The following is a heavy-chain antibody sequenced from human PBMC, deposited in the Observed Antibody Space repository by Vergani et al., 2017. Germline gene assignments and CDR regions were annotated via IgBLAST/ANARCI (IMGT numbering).Heavy chain of an antibody. CDR2: IYYSGST. D-gene: IGHD3-3*01. V-gene: IGHV4-39*07. CDR1: GGSISSSSYY. Sequence: QLQLQESGPGLVKPSETLSLTCTVSGGSISSSSYYWGWIRQPPGKGLEWIGSIYYSGSTYYNPSLKSRVTISVDTSKNQFSLKLSSVTAADTAVYYCARLIFGVVIALNXFDPWGQGTLVTVSS. J-gene: IGHJ5*02. CDR3: ARLIFGVVIALNXFDP.